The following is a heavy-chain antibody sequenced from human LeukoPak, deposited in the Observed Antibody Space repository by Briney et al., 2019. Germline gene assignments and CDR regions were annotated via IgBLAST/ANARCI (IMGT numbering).Heavy chain of an antibody. V-gene: IGHV1-18*01. CDR2: ISAYNGNT. CDR1: GYTFTSYD. D-gene: IGHD3-22*01. CDR3: ARGSHYDSSGYLDY. J-gene: IGHJ4*02. Sequence: GASVKVSCKASGYTFTSYDINWVRQAPGQGLEWMGWISAYNGNTNYAQKLQGRVTMTTDTSTSTAYMELRSLRSDDTAVYYCARGSHYDSSGYLDYWGQGTLVTVSS.